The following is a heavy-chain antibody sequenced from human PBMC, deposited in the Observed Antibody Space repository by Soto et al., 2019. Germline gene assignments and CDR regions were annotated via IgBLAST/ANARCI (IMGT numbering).Heavy chain of an antibody. V-gene: IGHV3-30*18. CDR1: GFTFSSYG. CDR3: AKDLAAAGYYGMDV. J-gene: IGHJ6*04. CDR2: ISYDGSNK. D-gene: IGHD6-13*01. Sequence: QVQLVESGGGVVQPGRSLRLSCAASGFTFSSYGMHWVRQAPGKGLEWVAVISYDGSNKDYADSVKGRFTISRDNSKNTLYLQMNSLRAEDTAAYYWAKDLAAAGYYGMDVWGKGTTVTVSS.